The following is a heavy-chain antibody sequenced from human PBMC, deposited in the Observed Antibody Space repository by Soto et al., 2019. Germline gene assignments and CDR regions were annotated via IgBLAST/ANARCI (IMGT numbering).Heavy chain of an antibody. CDR1: GFTFSSYA. D-gene: IGHD3-22*01. V-gene: IGHV3-30-3*01. CDR2: ISYDGSNK. J-gene: IGHJ6*01. CDR3: ARDFRDSSVYYYYGMDV. Sequence: QVQLVESGGGVVQPGRSLRLSCAASGFTFSSYAMHWVRQAPGKGLEWVAVISYDGSNKYYAASVKGRFTMSRDNSKNTLYLHMNSLRAEDTAVYYCARDFRDSSVYYYYGMDVW.